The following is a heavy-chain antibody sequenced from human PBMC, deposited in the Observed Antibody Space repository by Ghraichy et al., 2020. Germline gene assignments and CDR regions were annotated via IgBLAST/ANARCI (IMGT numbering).Heavy chain of an antibody. Sequence: ASVKVSGKASGYTFTSNGISGVRQAPGKGLAGMDWTSAYNSNKNNAQKLQGRVTMTTDTPTRKAYMELRSLRSDDTAVYYCARQEYDFWSGYYTLHYFDYWGQGTLVSVSS. CDR2: TSAYNSNK. CDR3: ARQEYDFWSGYYTLHYFDY. V-gene: IGHV1-18*01. J-gene: IGHJ4*02. D-gene: IGHD3-3*01. CDR1: GYTFTSNG.